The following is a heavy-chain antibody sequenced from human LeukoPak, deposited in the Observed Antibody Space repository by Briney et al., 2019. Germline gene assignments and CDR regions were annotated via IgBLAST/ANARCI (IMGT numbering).Heavy chain of an antibody. CDR3: AKWGDYDVLTGYYDPDY. CDR2: ITGSGGST. Sequence: PGASLRLSCAASGFTFSNYAMSWVRQAPGKGLEWASAITGSGGSTYYADSVKDRFTISRDNSKNTLYLQMNSLRAEDTAVYYCAKWGDYDVLTGYYDPDYWGQGPLVTVSS. J-gene: IGHJ4*02. CDR1: GFTFSNYA. V-gene: IGHV3-23*01. D-gene: IGHD3-9*01.